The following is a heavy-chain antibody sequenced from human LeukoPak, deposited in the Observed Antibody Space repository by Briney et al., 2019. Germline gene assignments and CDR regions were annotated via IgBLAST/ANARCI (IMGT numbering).Heavy chain of an antibody. J-gene: IGHJ4*02. D-gene: IGHD7-27*01. Sequence: ASVKVSCKVSGYTLTELSMHWVRQAPGKGLEWMGGFDPEDGETIYAQKFQGRVTITTDESTSTAYMELRSLRSDDTAVYYCARDRPASTWLTGNFDYWGQGTLVTVSS. V-gene: IGHV1-24*01. CDR2: FDPEDGET. CDR3: ARDRPASTWLTGNFDY. CDR1: GYTLTELS.